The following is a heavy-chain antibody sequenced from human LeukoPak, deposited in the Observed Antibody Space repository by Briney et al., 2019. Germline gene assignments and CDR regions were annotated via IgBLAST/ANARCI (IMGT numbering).Heavy chain of an antibody. V-gene: IGHV3-48*03. D-gene: IGHD5-24*01. Sequence: PGGSLRLSCTIFAGTLSTYEFNWVRQAPGKGPEWISYMSRTADRIDHADSVKGRFTMSRDNAKNSVYLQMNSLRVDDTAIYYWATRVPFTGYKNWGQGTLVTVSS. J-gene: IGHJ4*01. CDR3: ATRVPFTGYKN. CDR1: AGTLSTYE. CDR2: MSRTADRI.